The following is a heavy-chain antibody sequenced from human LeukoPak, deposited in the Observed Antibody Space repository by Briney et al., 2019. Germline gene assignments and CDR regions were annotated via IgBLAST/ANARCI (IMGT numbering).Heavy chain of an antibody. Sequence: GASVKVSCKASGGTFSSYAISWVRQAPGQGLEWMGGIIPIFSTANYAQKFQGRVTITTDESTSTAYMELSSLRSEDTAVYYCASLRKDYYDSSGYTPYYYYMDVWGKGTTVTVSS. CDR2: IIPIFSTA. J-gene: IGHJ6*03. CDR1: GGTFSSYA. V-gene: IGHV1-69*05. D-gene: IGHD3-22*01. CDR3: ASLRKDYYDSSGYTPYYYYMDV.